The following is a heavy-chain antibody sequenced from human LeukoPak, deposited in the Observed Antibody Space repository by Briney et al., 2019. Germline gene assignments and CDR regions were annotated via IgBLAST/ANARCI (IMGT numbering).Heavy chain of an antibody. CDR2: IYYSGST. J-gene: IGHJ4*02. D-gene: IGHD6-19*01. CDR3: ARGEVAVAGTFDY. Sequence: PSETLSLTCTVSGGSISSSSYYWGWIRQPPGKGLEWIGSIYYSGSTYYNPSLKSRVTISVDTSKNQFSLKLSSVTAADTAVYYCARGEVAVAGTFDYWGQGTLVTVSS. CDR1: GGSISSSSYY. V-gene: IGHV4-39*01.